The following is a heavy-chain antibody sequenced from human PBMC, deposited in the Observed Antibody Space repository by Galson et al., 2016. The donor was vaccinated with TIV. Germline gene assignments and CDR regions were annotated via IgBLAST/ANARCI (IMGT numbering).Heavy chain of an antibody. V-gene: IGHV3-33*01. CDR2: IGHDGNWK. CDR3: ARDFRTGKYCDY. J-gene: IGHJ4*02. D-gene: IGHD2-8*02. Sequence: SLRLSCAASGFNFGFYGMHWVRQAPGKGLEWVAIIGHDGNWKGYADSVKGRFTVSRDNSKNMLFLEMSSPRVADTAVYYCARDFRTGKYCDYWGQGTRVTVSA. CDR1: GFNFGFYG.